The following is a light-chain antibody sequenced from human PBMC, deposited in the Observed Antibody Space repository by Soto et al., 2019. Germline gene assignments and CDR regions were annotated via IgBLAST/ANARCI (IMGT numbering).Light chain of an antibody. CDR1: QSINSRY. CDR3: QQLGSSLGFT. CDR2: GAS. J-gene: IGKJ3*01. Sequence: EIVLTQSPGTLSLSPGERATLSCRASQSINSRYLAWYQQKPGQAPRLLIYGASSRATGIPDRFSGSGSGTDFTLTISILESQDFAVYYFQQLGSSLGFTFGPGTKVDIK. V-gene: IGKV3-20*01.